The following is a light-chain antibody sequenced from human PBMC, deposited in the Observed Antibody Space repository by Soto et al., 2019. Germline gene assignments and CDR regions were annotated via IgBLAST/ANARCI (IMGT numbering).Light chain of an antibody. CDR2: DAS. CDR3: QQYNRYSLT. V-gene: IGKV1-5*01. CDR1: QSISSW. J-gene: IGKJ5*01. Sequence: DIQMTQSPSTLSASVGDRVTITCRASQSISSWLAWYQQKPGKAPKLLIYDASSLESGVPSRFSGSGSGTEFTLTTSSLQPDDFATYYCQQYNRYSLTFGQGTRLEIK.